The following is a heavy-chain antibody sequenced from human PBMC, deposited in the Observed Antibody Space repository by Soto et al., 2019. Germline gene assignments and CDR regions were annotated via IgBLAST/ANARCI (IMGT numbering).Heavy chain of an antibody. J-gene: IGHJ4*02. CDR2: IYWADDK. D-gene: IGHD6-19*01. CDR3: AHIVVAGLGYYFDY. CDR1: GFSLSSPRMA. Sequence: QITLKESGPTLVKPTQTLTLTCTFSGFSLSSPRMAVGWIRQPPGKALEWLALIYWADDKRYSPFLKSTLTITKDTSKNQVVLTMSNMDPVDTARYYCAHIVVAGLGYYFDYWGQGTLVTVSS. V-gene: IGHV2-5*02.